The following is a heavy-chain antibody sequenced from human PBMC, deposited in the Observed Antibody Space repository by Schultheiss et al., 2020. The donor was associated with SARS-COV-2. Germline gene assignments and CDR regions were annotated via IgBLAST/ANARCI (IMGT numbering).Heavy chain of an antibody. D-gene: IGHD3-3*01. V-gene: IGHV4-31*03. CDR3: ASYNPGRYDFWSGRPKYYYYYYMDV. CDR2: IYYSGST. J-gene: IGHJ6*03. CDR1: GGSISSSSYY. Sequence: LRLSCTVSGGSISSSSYYWGWIRQHPGKGLEWIGYIYYSGSTYYNPSLKSRVTISVDTSKNQFSLKLSSVTAADTAVYYCASYNPGRYDFWSGRPKYYYYYYMDVWGKGTTVTVSS.